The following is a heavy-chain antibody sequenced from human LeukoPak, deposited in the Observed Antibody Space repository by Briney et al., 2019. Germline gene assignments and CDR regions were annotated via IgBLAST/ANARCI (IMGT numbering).Heavy chain of an antibody. D-gene: IGHD6-6*01. J-gene: IGHJ4*02. Sequence: ASVKVSCKASGYTFTGYYMHWVRQAPGQGLEWMGWINPNSGGTNYAQKFQGRVTMTRDTSISTAYMELRRLRSDDTAVYYCARLTTKLVRGCFDYWGQGTLVTVSS. V-gene: IGHV1-2*02. CDR2: INPNSGGT. CDR1: GYTFTGYY. CDR3: ARLTTKLVRGCFDY.